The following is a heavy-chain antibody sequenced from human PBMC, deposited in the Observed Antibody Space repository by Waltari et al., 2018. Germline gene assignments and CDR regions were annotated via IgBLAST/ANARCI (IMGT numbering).Heavy chain of an antibody. CDR2: MNPNSGKT. D-gene: IGHD3-3*01. CDR3: ARGLPPYYDFWSGYSY. Sequence: QVQLVQSGAEVKKPGASVKVSCKASGYTFTSYDINWVRQATGQGLEWMGWMNPNSGKTGYAQKFQGRVTITRNTSISTAYMELSSLRSEDTAVYYCARGLPPYYDFWSGYSYWGQGTLVTVSS. V-gene: IGHV1-8*03. J-gene: IGHJ4*02. CDR1: GYTFTSYD.